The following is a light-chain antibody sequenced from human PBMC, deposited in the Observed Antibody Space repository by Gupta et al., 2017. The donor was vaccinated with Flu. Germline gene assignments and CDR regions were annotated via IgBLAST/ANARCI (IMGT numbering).Light chain of an antibody. CDR1: QSSDSW. CDR2: KTS. V-gene: IGKV1-5*03. J-gene: IGKJ1*01. CDR3: QQSRSYPWT. Sequence: DIQMTQSPFTLSASVGDRVTITCRASQSSDSWLAWYQQKPGKAPKLLIYKTSTLESGVPSRFSGSGSGTEFTLTISSLQPDDFATYYCQQSRSYPWTFGQGTXVEIK.